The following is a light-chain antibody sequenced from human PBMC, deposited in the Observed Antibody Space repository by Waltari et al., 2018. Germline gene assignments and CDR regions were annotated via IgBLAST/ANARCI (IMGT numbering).Light chain of an antibody. CDR3: QQFGSSPRGT. Sequence: IVLTQSPGTLSLSPGDTGTLSCRASQSLSSSSLAWYQQRPGQAPRLLIYGSSNRATGIPDRFSGSGSGTHFTLIISGLEPEDSAVYYCQQFGSSPRGTFGQGTKLEIK. J-gene: IGKJ2*01. V-gene: IGKV3-20*01. CDR2: GSS. CDR1: QSLSSSS.